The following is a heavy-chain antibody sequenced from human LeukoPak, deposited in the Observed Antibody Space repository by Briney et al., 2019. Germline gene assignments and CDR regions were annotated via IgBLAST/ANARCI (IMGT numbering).Heavy chain of an antibody. CDR2: FNPENGEI. CDR3: ATEGSISASGFDS. D-gene: IGHD2-2*01. V-gene: IGHV1-24*01. J-gene: IGHJ4*02. CDR1: GYTLIQLA. Sequence: ASVKVSCKVAGYTLIQLAVHWVRQAPGKGLEWMGGFNPENGEIIYAQSLEGRVAMTEDTSKDTAYMELSSPRSEDTAVYYCATEGSISASGFDSWGQGTLVTVSS.